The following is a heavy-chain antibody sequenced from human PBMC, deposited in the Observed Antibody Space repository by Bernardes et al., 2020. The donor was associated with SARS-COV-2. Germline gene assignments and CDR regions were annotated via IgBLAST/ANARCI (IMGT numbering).Heavy chain of an antibody. Sequence: GGSLRLSCAASGFTFSSYDMHWVRQATGKGLEWVSVIGTAGDTYYSDSVKGRFTISRENAKNSLYLQMNSLGAGDTAVYYCARAGYGGTYYYYYTMVVWGQGTTVTVSS. CDR2: IGTAGDT. J-gene: IGHJ6*02. V-gene: IGHV3-13*01. D-gene: IGHD4-17*01. CDR3: ARAGYGGTYYYYYTMVV. CDR1: GFTFSSYD.